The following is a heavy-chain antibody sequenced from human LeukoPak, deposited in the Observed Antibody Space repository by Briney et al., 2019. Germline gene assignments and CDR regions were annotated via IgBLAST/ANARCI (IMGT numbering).Heavy chain of an antibody. CDR2: MNPNSGNT. CDR1: GYTFTSYD. J-gene: IGHJ5*02. CDR3: ATSYCGGDCYLGNWFDP. Sequence: ASVKVSCEASGYTFTSYDINWVRQATGQGLEWMGWMNPNSGNTGYAQKFQGRVTITRNTSISTAYMELSSLRSEDTAVYYCATSYCGGDCYLGNWFDPWGQGTLVTVSS. D-gene: IGHD2-21*01. V-gene: IGHV1-8*03.